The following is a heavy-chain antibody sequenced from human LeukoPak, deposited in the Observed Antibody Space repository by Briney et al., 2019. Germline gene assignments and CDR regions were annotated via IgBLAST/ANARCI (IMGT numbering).Heavy chain of an antibody. V-gene: IGHV3-13*01. Sequence: PGGSLRLSCAASGFTFSSYGMHWVRHATGKGLEWVSAIGTAGDTYYPGSVKGRFTISRENAKNSLYLQMNSLRAGDTAVYYCARADPGGYIDYWGQGTLVTVSS. J-gene: IGHJ4*02. CDR2: IGTAGDT. D-gene: IGHD3-10*01. CDR3: ARADPGGYIDY. CDR1: GFTFSSYG.